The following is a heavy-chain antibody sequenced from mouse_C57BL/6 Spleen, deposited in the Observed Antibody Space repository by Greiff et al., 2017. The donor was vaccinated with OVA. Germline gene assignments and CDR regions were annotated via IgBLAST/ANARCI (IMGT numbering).Heavy chain of an antibody. J-gene: IGHJ3*01. Sequence: EVQLVESGGGLVKPGGSLKLSCAASGFTFSDYGMHWVRQAPEKGLEWVAYISSGSSTINYADTVKGRFTISRDNAKTTLFLQMTSLRSEDTAMYYCARQYGSSPAWFAYWGQGTLVTVSA. V-gene: IGHV5-17*01. D-gene: IGHD1-1*01. CDR3: ARQYGSSPAWFAY. CDR1: GFTFSDYG. CDR2: ISSGSSTI.